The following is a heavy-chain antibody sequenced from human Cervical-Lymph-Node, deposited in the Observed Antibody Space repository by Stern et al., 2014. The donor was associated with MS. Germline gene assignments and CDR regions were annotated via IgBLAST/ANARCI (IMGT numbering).Heavy chain of an antibody. CDR2: TSGSGATT. CDR1: GFTFNTYG. J-gene: IGHJ4*02. V-gene: IGHV3-23*04. Sequence: EVQLVESGGGLAQPGGSLRLSCAASGFTFNTYGLSWVRQAPGQGLEWFSATSGSGATTFSADSVKGRFSVSRDNSKNSLYLQMNSLRVEDTAMYYCAKGLFFSSFDFWGQGTLVTVSS. CDR3: AKGLFFSSFDF. D-gene: IGHD2-2*01.